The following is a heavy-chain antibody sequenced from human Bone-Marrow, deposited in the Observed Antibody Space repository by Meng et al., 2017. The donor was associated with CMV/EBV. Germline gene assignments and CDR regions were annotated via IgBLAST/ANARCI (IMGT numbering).Heavy chain of an antibody. J-gene: IGHJ2*01. Sequence: GGSLRLSCAASGFTVSSNYMSWVRQAPGKGLEWVSVIYSGGSTYYADSVKGRFTISRDNSKNTLYLQMNSLRAEDTAVYYCARDPTPRFDFWSGYSPSYFDLWGRGTLVTVSS. CDR2: IYSGGST. D-gene: IGHD3-3*01. V-gene: IGHV3-53*01. CDR3: ARDPTPRFDFWSGYSPSYFDL. CDR1: GFTVSSNY.